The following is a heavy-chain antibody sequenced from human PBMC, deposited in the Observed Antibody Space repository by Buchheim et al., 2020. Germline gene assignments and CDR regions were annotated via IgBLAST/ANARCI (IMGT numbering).Heavy chain of an antibody. CDR2: INPSGGST. CDR3: AGVDAHPSYDYVWGSYRRGYYYYGMDV. V-gene: IGHV1-46*01. D-gene: IGHD3-16*02. CDR1: GYTFTSYY. Sequence: QVQLVQSGAEVKKPGASVKVSCKASGYTFTSYYMHWVRQAPGQGLEWMGIINPSGGSTSYAQKFQGRVTMTRDTSTSTVYMELSSLRSEDTAVYYCAGVDAHPSYDYVWGSYRRGYYYYGMDVWGQGTT. J-gene: IGHJ6*02.